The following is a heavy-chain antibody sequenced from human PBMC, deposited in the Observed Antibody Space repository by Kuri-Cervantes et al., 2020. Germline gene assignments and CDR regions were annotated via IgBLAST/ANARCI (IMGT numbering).Heavy chain of an antibody. CDR2: IKKDGSET. CDR3: ARVSGLLWFGEPARLDALDI. V-gene: IGHV3-7*02. CDR1: GFTFFSSYW. J-gene: IGHJ3*02. Sequence: GESLKISCAASGFTFFSSYWMSWVRQAPGKGLEWVANIKKDGSETDYVDSVKGRFTISRDNVNNLVYLQMNSLRAEDTAVYYCARVSGLLWFGEPARLDALDIWGQGTMVTVSS. D-gene: IGHD3-10*01.